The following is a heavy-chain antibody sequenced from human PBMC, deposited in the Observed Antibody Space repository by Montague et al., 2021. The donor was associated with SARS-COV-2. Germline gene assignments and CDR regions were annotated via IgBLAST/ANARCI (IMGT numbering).Heavy chain of an antibody. CDR1: GVSVTDYY. J-gene: IGHJ4*02. D-gene: IGHD3-3*01. CDR3: ARVRGLTIFGVVGPFDY. V-gene: IGHV4-31*03. Sequence: TLSLTCTVSGVSVTDYYWSWIRQHPGKGLEWIGYIYYSGSTYYNPSLKSRVTISVDTSKNQFSLKLSSVTAADTAVYYCARVRGLTIFGVVGPFDYWGQGTLVTVSS. CDR2: IYYSGST.